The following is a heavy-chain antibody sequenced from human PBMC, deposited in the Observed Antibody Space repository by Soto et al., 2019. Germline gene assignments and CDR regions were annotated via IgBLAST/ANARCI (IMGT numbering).Heavy chain of an antibody. CDR2: ISYDGSNK. CDR1: GFTFRDFA. CDR3: AREEYGQHYSDN. D-gene: IGHD4-17*01. J-gene: IGHJ4*02. V-gene: IGHV3-30-3*01. Sequence: QVLLVESGGGEVQPGRSLRLFCGASGFTFRDFAMHWVRQAPGKGLEWVAVISYDGSNKYYADSVKGRFTISRDNSKNTLYLQMNSLRAEDTAVYYCAREEYGQHYSDNWGQGTLVTVSS.